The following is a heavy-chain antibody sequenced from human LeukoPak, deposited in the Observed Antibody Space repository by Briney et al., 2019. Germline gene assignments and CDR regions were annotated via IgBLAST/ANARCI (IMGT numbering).Heavy chain of an antibody. V-gene: IGHV4-38-2*02. J-gene: IGHJ5*02. CDR3: ARDSGTTGEVKFDP. CDR2: IYHSGST. Sequence: SETLSLTCTVSGGSISIYYWSWIRQPPGKGLEWIGSIYHSGSTYYNPSLKSRVTISVDTSKNQFSLKLSSVTAADTAVYYCARDSGTTGEVKFDPWGQGTLVTVSS. D-gene: IGHD3-10*01. CDR1: GGSISIYY.